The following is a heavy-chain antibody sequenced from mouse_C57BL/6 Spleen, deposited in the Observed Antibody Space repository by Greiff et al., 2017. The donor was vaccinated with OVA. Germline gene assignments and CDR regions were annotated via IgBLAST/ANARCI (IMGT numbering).Heavy chain of an antibody. CDR3: ARGNSYGNDWYFDV. J-gene: IGHJ1*03. CDR2: IYPGDGDT. Sequence: VQLQESGPELVKPGASVKISCKASGYAFSSSWMNWVKQRPGKGLEWIGRIYPGDGDTNYNGKFKGKATLTADKSSSTAYMQLSSLTSEDSAVYFCARGNSYGNDWYFDVWGTGTTVTVSS. D-gene: IGHD2-1*01. V-gene: IGHV1-82*01. CDR1: GYAFSSSW.